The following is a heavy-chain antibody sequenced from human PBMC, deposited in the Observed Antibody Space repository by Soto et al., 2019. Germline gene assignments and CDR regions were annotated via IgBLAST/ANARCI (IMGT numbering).Heavy chain of an antibody. V-gene: IGHV3-21*01. CDR1: GFTFSSYS. CDR3: ARGGRVAARPYYYYGMDV. J-gene: IGHJ6*02. D-gene: IGHD6-6*01. Sequence: EVQLVESGGGLVKPGGSLRLSCAASGFTFSSYSMNWVRQAPGKGLEWVSSISSSSSYIYYADSVKGRFTISRDNAKNSLYLQMNSLRAEDTAVYYCARGGRVAARPYYYYGMDVWGQGTTVTVSS. CDR2: ISSSSSYI.